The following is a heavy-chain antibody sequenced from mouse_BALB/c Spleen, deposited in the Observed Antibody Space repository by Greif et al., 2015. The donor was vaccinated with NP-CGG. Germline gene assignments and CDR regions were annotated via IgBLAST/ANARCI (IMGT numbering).Heavy chain of an antibody. D-gene: IGHD1-1*01. CDR3: ARWDYYGYAMDY. J-gene: IGHJ4*01. V-gene: IGHV1-18*01. CDR2: INPYNGGT. CDR1: GYSFTAYS. Sequence: VQLRQSGPELVKPGASMKISCKASGYSFTAYSMNWVKQSHGKNLEWIGLINPYNGGTSYNQKFKGKATLTVDKSSSTAYMELLSLTSEDSAVYYCARWDYYGYAMDYWGQGTSVTVSS.